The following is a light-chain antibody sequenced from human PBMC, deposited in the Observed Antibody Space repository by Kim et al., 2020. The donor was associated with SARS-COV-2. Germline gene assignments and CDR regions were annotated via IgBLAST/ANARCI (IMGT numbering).Light chain of an antibody. CDR1: QDINNY. J-gene: IGKJ3*01. Sequence: DMKLSQSPSSLSASVGDSITITCQASQDINNYLNLEKQKPGKAPKLLIYAASNLETGVPSRFSRSGSGTDFTFTISSLQPEAIATYYWQQDDNPPVTFGPGTKVDIK. V-gene: IGKV1-33*01. CDR2: AAS. CDR3: QQDDNPPVT.